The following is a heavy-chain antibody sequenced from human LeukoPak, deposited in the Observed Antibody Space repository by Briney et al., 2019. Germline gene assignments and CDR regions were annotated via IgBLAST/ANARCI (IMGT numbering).Heavy chain of an antibody. V-gene: IGHV1-8*01. CDR3: ARRHGRCSDGSCYYPDY. CDR2: MNPNSGNT. D-gene: IGHD2-15*01. Sequence: ASVKVSCKASGYTFTSYDINWVRQATGQGLEWMGWMNPNSGNTGYAQKFQGRVTMTRNSSITTAFMELSSLRSEDTAVYYCARRHGRCSDGSCYYPDYWGQGTLVTVSS. CDR1: GYTFTSYD. J-gene: IGHJ4*02.